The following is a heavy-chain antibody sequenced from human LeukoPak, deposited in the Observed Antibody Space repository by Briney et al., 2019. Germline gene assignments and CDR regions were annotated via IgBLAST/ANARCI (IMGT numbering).Heavy chain of an antibody. J-gene: IGHJ4*02. V-gene: IGHV4-34*01. Sequence: SETLSLTCTVSGGSISSYHWSWIRQPPGKGLEWIGEINHSGSTNYNPSLKSRVTISVDTSKNQFSLKLSSVTAADTAVYYCARVRREKYFDYWGQGTLVTVSS. D-gene: IGHD1-26*01. CDR3: ARVRREKYFDY. CDR2: INHSGST. CDR1: GGSISSYH.